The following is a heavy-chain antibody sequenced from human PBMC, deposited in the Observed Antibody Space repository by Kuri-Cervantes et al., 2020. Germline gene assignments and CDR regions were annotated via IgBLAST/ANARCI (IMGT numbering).Heavy chain of an antibody. V-gene: IGHV3-23*01. CDR1: GFTFSSYG. J-gene: IGHJ4*02. Sequence: GESLKISCAASGFTFSSYGMHWVRQAPGKGLEWVSSISDDSSRTYYADSVKGRFTISRDNSKSTLYLQMNSLRAEDTAVYYCAKRFSTTATTWTGDYWGQGTLVTVSS. D-gene: IGHD4-11*01. CDR3: AKRFSTTATTWTGDY. CDR2: ISDDSSRT.